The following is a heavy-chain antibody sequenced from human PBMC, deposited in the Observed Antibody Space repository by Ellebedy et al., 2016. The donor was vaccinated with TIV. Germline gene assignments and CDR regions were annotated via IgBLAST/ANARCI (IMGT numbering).Heavy chain of an antibody. Sequence: GESLKISCAASGFTFSNWWVTWVRQAPGKGLEWVAHMNQDGSEISYLDSVRGRFTISRDNAKKSLYLQMNSLTAEDTAVYHCSRGHFGLDVWGQGTTVTVSS. CDR1: GFTFSNWW. CDR3: SRGHFGLDV. V-gene: IGHV3-7*03. J-gene: IGHJ6*02. D-gene: IGHD2/OR15-2a*01. CDR2: MNQDGSEI.